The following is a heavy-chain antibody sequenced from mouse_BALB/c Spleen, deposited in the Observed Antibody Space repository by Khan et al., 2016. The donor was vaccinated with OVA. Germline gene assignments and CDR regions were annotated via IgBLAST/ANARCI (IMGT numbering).Heavy chain of an antibody. CDR1: GFSLNSYG. CDR2: IWGDGNT. Sequence: QVQLKESGPGLVAPSQSLSITCTASGFSLNSYGVSWVRQPPGKGLEWLGVIWGDGNTNFHSALIPRLSISKDNSKSQVFLKLNSLQTDDTATYYCAKDRGYYAVDYWGQGTSVTVSS. J-gene: IGHJ4*01. V-gene: IGHV2-3*01. CDR3: AKDRGYYAVDY.